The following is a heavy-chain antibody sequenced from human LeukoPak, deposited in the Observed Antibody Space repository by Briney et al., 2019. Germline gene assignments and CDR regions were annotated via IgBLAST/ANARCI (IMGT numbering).Heavy chain of an antibody. Sequence: SDTLSLTCALYGGSFSNYYWSWIRHPPGEGLEGIGDINDSVRINCNPSLMTLDTLSVHTSKNPFSLSLTSVTGRHTRVYYCSWCWKYGRTYYIDVWGKGAMVSVSS. CDR1: GGSFSNYY. V-gene: IGHV4-34*01. CDR3: SWCWKYGRTYYIDV. CDR2: INDSVRI. D-gene: IGHD1-7*01. J-gene: IGHJ6*03.